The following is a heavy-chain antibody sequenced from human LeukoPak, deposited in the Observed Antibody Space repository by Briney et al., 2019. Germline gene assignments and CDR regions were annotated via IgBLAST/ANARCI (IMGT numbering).Heavy chain of an antibody. CDR2: ITGSGGDT. V-gene: IGHV3-23*01. D-gene: IGHD2-15*01. J-gene: IGHJ4*02. CDR3: AKAKRPPTIVGWDIVVVVAALDYYDSSGYLDY. CDR1: GFTFTSYA. Sequence: GGSLRLSCAASGFTFTSYALSWVRQAPGKGLDWVSAITGSGGDTYYADSVKGRFTISRDNSKNTLYLQMNSLRAEDTAVYYCAKAKRPPTIVGWDIVVVVAALDYYDSSGYLDYWGQGTLVTVSS.